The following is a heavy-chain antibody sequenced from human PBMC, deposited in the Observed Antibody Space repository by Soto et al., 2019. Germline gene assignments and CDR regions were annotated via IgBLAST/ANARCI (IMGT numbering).Heavy chain of an antibody. CDR3: ANGDDSSWWEGY. Sequence: EVQVLESGGGLVQPGGSLRLSCVASGFTFSSHVMTWVRQAPGKGLEWVSSINTNGGSTYYAESVKGRFTISRDNSRNTLSLRMGSLRAGDTAVYYCANGDDSSWWEGYWGQGTLVTVSS. D-gene: IGHD6-13*01. CDR1: GFTFSSHV. CDR2: INTNGGST. J-gene: IGHJ4*02. V-gene: IGHV3-23*01.